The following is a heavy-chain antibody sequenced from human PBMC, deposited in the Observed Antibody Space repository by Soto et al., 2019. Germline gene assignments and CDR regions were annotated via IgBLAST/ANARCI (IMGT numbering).Heavy chain of an antibody. V-gene: IGHV1-18*01. D-gene: IGHD6-13*01. CDR3: ARDQRPGIAAASTANWFDP. CDR1: GYTFTSYG. J-gene: IGHJ5*02. CDR2: ISAYNGNT. Sequence: ASVKVSCKASGYTFTSYGISWVRQAPGQGLEWMGWISAYNGNTNYAQKLQGRVTMTTDTSTSTAYMELRSLRSDDTAVYYCARDQRPGIAAASTANWFDPWGQGTLVTVSS.